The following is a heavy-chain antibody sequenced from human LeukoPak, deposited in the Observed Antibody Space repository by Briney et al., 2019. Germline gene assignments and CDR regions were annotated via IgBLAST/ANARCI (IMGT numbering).Heavy chain of an antibody. V-gene: IGHV4-31*03. J-gene: IGHJ4*02. CDR2: IYYSGST. CDR3: ARRSGYYSWYFDY. CDR1: GGSISSGGYY. Sequence: SETLSLTCIVSGGSISSGGYYWSWIRQHPGKGLEWIGYIYYSGSTYYNPSLKSRVTISVDTSKNQFSLKLSSVTAADTAVYYCARRSGYYSWYFDYWGQGTLVTVSS. D-gene: IGHD3-22*01.